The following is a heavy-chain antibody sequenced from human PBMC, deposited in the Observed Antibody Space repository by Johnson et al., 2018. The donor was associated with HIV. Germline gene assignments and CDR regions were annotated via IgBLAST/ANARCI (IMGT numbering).Heavy chain of an antibody. J-gene: IGHJ3*02. Sequence: VQLVESGGGLVQPGGSLRLSCAASGFTFSDYYMSWIRQAPGKGLEWVSVIYSGGSTYYADSVKGRLTISRDNSKNTLNLQMNSLRAEDTAVYYCARELATMCAFDIWGQGTMVTVSS. V-gene: IGHV3-66*02. CDR1: GFTFSDYY. CDR2: IYSGGST. D-gene: IGHD5-12*01. CDR3: ARELATMCAFDI.